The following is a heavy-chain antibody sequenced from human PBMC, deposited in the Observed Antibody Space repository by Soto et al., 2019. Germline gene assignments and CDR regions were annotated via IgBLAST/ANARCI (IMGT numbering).Heavy chain of an antibody. V-gene: IGHV1-18*01. CDR2: IIAYNGNT. J-gene: IGHJ4*02. CDR3: ARGSADYYDSSGYFLLAY. Sequence: GASEKVSCKASGYTFTSYGISWVRQAPGQGLEWMGWIIAYNGNTNYAQKLQGRVTMTTDTSTSTAYMELRSLRSDDTAVYYCARGSADYYDSSGYFLLAYWGQGTLVTVSS. D-gene: IGHD3-22*01. CDR1: GYTFTSYG.